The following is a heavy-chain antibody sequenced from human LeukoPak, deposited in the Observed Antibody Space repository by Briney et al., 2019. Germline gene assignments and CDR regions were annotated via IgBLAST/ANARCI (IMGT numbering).Heavy chain of an antibody. V-gene: IGHV3-30*03. J-gene: IGHJ4*02. CDR3: ARARYYYDSSGYFFDY. D-gene: IGHD3-22*01. CDR1: GFTFSSYG. CDR2: ISYDGSNK. Sequence: GGSLRLSCAASGFTFSSYGMHWVRQAPGKGLGWVAVISYDGSNKYYADSVKGRFTISRDNSKNTLYLQMNSLRAEDTAVYYCARARYYYDSSGYFFDYWGQGTLVTVSS.